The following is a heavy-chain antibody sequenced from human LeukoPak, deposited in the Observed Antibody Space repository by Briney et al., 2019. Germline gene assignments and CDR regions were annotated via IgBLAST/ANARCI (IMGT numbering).Heavy chain of an antibody. D-gene: IGHD3-3*01. J-gene: IGHJ4*02. Sequence: GASVKVSCKASGYTFTSYGISWVRQAPGQGLEWMGWISAYNGNTNYAQKLQGRVTMTTDTSTSTAYMELRSPRSDDTAVYYCARGGTIFGVVITPSFDYWGQGTLVTVSS. CDR3: ARGGTIFGVVITPSFDY. V-gene: IGHV1-18*01. CDR1: GYTFTSYG. CDR2: ISAYNGNT.